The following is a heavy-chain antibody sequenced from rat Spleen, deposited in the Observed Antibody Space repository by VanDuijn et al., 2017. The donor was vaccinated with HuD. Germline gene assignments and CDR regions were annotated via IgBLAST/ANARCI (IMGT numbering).Heavy chain of an antibody. CDR2: INSAGST. D-gene: IGHD1-9*01. CDR3: ARYGYNLFDY. J-gene: IGHJ2*01. V-gene: IGHV3-3*01. CDR1: GHSITSSYR. Sequence: EVQLQESGPGLVKPSQSLSLTCSVTGHSITSSYRWNWIRKFPGNTLEWMGYINSAGSTNYNPSLKSRISITRDTSKNQFFLQVNSVTTEDTATYYCARYGYNLFDYWGQGVMVTVSS.